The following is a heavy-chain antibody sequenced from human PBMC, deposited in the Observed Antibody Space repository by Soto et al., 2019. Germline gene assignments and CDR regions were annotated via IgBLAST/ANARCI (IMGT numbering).Heavy chain of an antibody. Sequence: SETLSLTCTVSGGSISSYYWSWIRQPPGKGLEWIGYIYYSGSTYYNPSLKSRVTISVDTSKNQFSLKLSSVTAADTAVYYCARDHTQVVRGVIANWFDPWGQGTLVTVS. CDR1: GGSISSYY. D-gene: IGHD3-10*01. J-gene: IGHJ5*02. CDR2: IYYSGST. CDR3: ARDHTQVVRGVIANWFDP. V-gene: IGHV4-59*06.